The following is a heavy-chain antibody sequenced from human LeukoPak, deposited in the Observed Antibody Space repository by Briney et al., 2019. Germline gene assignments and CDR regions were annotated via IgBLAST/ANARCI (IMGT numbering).Heavy chain of an antibody. CDR2: IKRKTDDGTT. D-gene: IGHD3-16*02. V-gene: IGHV3-15*01. Sequence: GGSLRLSCAASGFTFSNAWMSWVRQAPGKGLEWVGGIKRKTDDGTTDYDATVKGTFTISRADSKNTLYLQMNSLKTEDTAVYYCTTDRITFGGVIVIRGPFAYWGQGTLVTVSS. J-gene: IGHJ4*02. CDR3: TTDRITFGGVIVIRGPFAY. CDR1: GFTFSNAW.